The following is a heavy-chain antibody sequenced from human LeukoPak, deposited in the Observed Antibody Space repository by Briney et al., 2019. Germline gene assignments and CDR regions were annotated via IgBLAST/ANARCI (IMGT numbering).Heavy chain of an antibody. Sequence: SVKVSCKASGGTFSSYAISWVRQAPGQGLEWMGRIIPILGIANYAQKFQGRVTITADKSTSTAYMELSSLKSEDTAVYYCARAGSKIAAAGRWYYFDYWGQGTLVTVSS. CDR2: IIPILGIA. J-gene: IGHJ4*02. D-gene: IGHD6-13*01. CDR1: GGTFSSYA. V-gene: IGHV1-69*04. CDR3: ARAGSKIAAAGRWYYFDY.